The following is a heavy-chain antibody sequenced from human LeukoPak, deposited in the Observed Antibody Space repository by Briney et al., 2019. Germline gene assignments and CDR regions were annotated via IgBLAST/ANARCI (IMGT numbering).Heavy chain of an antibody. Sequence: RRASVKVSCKASGGTFSSYAISWVRQAPGQGLEWMGWISAYNGNTNYAQQLQDRVTMTTDTSTNTAYMELRSLRSDDTAVYYCARDAESRYCPIGACFTGGPYYGMDVWGQGTTVTVSS. D-gene: IGHD2-8*01. J-gene: IGHJ6*02. CDR3: ARDAESRYCPIGACFTGGPYYGMDV. CDR1: GGTFSSYA. V-gene: IGHV1-18*01. CDR2: ISAYNGNT.